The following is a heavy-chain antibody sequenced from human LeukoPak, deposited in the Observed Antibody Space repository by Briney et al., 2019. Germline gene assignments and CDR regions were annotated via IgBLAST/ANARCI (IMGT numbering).Heavy chain of an antibody. V-gene: IGHV4-34*01. D-gene: IGHD1-26*01. CDR2: INHSGST. Sequence: SETLSLTCAVYGGSFSGYYWSWIRQPPGKGLEWIGEINHSGSTNYNPSLKSRVTISVDTSKNQFSLKLSSVTAADTAVCYCARGRYSGSYGKVFDYWGQGTLVTVSS. CDR3: ARGRYSGSYGKVFDY. J-gene: IGHJ4*02. CDR1: GGSFSGYY.